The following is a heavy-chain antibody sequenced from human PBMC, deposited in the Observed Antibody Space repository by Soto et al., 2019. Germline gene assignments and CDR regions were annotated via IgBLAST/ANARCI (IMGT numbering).Heavy chain of an antibody. CDR3: ARDGQDRNYYENSGYMFDH. CDR1: GFTFSGYG. D-gene: IGHD3-22*01. V-gene: IGHV3-33*01. CDR2: IWSDGSNK. Sequence: GGSLRLSCAASGFTFSGYGMHWVRQAPGKGLEWVAVIWSDGSNKHYADSVKGRFTISRDNSKNTLYLQMNSLRAEDTAVYYCARDGQDRNYYENSGYMFDHLGQGTLVNVSS. J-gene: IGHJ4*01.